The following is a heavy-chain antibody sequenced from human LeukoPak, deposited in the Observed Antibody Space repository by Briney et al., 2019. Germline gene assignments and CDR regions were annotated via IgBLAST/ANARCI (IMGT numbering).Heavy chain of an antibody. Sequence: SETLSLTCAVSGGSINNGGYSWNWIRQPPGKGLEWIGYIHHSGSTSYNPSLKSRVTISVDRSKNQFSLKLSSVTAADTAVYYCAKGYYYGSGTYADPFDFWGQGALVTVSS. V-gene: IGHV4-30-2*01. CDR3: AKGYYYGSGTYADPFDF. CDR2: IHHSGST. J-gene: IGHJ4*02. CDR1: GGSINNGGYS. D-gene: IGHD3-10*01.